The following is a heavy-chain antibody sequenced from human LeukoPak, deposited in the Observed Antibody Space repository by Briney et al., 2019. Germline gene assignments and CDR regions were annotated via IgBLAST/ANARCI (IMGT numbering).Heavy chain of an antibody. V-gene: IGHV3-30*18. D-gene: IGHD4-17*01. CDR1: GFTFSSYG. CDR2: ISYDGSNK. Sequence: PGRSLRLSCAASGFTFSSYGMHWVRQAPGKGLEWVAVISYDGSNKYYADSVKGRFTISRDNSKNTLYLQMNSLRAEDTAVYYCAKGTGYGDYLSDVWGQGTMVTVSS. J-gene: IGHJ3*01. CDR3: AKGTGYGDYLSDV.